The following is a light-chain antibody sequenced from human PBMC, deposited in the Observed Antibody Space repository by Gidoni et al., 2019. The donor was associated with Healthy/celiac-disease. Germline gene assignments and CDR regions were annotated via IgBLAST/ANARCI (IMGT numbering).Light chain of an antibody. CDR2: AAS. V-gene: IGKV1-39*01. CDR1: QSISSY. CDR3: QQSYSTQFT. J-gene: IGKJ3*01. Sequence: DIKMTQSPSSLSASVGDRVTITCRASQSISSYLNWYQQKPGKAPKLLIYAASSLQSWVPSRFSGSGSGTDFTLTISSLQPEDFATYYCQQSYSTQFTFGPGTKVNIE.